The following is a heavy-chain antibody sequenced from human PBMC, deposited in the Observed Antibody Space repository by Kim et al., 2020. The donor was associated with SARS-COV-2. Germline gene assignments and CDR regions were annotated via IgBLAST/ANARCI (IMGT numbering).Heavy chain of an antibody. CDR1: GYSISSGYY. V-gene: IGHV4-38-2*02. D-gene: IGHD2-21*01. CDR2: IYHSGST. CDR3: ARSESVAREFRYYGMDV. J-gene: IGHJ6*02. Sequence: SETLSLTCTVSGYSISSGYYWGWIRQPPGKGLEWIGSIYHSGSTYYNPSLKSRVTISVDTSKNQFSLKLSSVTAADTAVYYCARSESVAREFRYYGMDVWGQGTTVTVSS.